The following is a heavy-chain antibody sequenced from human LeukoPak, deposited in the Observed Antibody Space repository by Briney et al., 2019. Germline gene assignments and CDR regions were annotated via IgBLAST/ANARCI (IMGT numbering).Heavy chain of an antibody. D-gene: IGHD2-2*01. CDR2: IKQDGSEK. CDR3: ARDKVRRIVVVPAATDAFDI. CDR1: GFTFSSYW. V-gene: IGHV3-7*01. Sequence: GGSLRLSCAASGFTFSSYWMSWVRQAAGKGLEWVANIKQDGSEKYYVDSVKGRFTISRDNAKNSLYLQMNSLRAEDTAVYYCARDKVRRIVVVPAATDAFDIWGQGTMVTVSS. J-gene: IGHJ3*02.